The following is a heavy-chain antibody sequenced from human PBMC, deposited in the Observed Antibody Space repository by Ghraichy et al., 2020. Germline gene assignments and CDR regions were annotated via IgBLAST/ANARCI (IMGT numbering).Heavy chain of an antibody. CDR3: ARDIVGATDDAFDI. CDR2: ISSSSSNI. V-gene: IGHV3-21*04. CDR1: GFTFNDYG. Sequence: GGSLRLSCAASGFTFNDYGMHWVRQAPGKGLEWVSAISSSSSNIYYADSVKGRFTISRDNAKNSLYLQMNSLRAEDTAVYYCARDIVGATDDAFDIWGKGTMVTVSS. D-gene: IGHD1-26*01. J-gene: IGHJ3*02.